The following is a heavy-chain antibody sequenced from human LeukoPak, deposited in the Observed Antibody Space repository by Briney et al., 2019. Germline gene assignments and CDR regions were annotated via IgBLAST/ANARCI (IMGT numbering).Heavy chain of an antibody. V-gene: IGHV4-59*01. CDR3: ARDSSSWQIDAFDI. D-gene: IGHD6-13*01. Sequence: ETLSLTCAVYGGSLSGYYWSWIRQPPGKGLEWIGYIYYSGSTNYNPSLKSRVTISVDTSKNQFSLKLSSVTAADTAVYYCARDSSSWQIDAFDIWGQGTMVTVSS. J-gene: IGHJ3*02. CDR1: GGSLSGYY. CDR2: IYYSGST.